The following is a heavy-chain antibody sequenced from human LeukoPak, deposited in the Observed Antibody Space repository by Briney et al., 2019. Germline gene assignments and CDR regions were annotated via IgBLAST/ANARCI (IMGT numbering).Heavy chain of an antibody. V-gene: IGHV1-18*01. CDR3: ARELQGGYFDY. CDR2: ISAYNGNT. D-gene: IGHD4-11*01. J-gene: IGHJ4*02. CDR1: GYTFTSYG. Sequence: ASVKVSCKASGYTFTSYGISWVRQAPGQGLEWMGWISAYNGNTNYAQKFQGRVTMTRDTSTSTVYMELSSLRSDDTAVYYCARELQGGYFDYWGQGTLVTVSS.